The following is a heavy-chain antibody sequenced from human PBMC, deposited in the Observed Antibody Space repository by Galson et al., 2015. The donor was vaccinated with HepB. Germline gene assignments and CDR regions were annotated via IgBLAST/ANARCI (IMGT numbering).Heavy chain of an antibody. Sequence: SVKVSCKASGYTFSDYFFYWVRQAPGQGLEWMGYINPNSGATNYAQNFQGRVTMTRDTSISTAYMELARVRSDDTAIYYCAKSRSPTETTSITLFGAVTLDYWGHGTLVTVSS. J-gene: IGHJ4*01. CDR2: INPNSGAT. V-gene: IGHV1-2*02. CDR3: AKSRSPTETTSITLFGAVTLDY. CDR1: GYTFSDYF. D-gene: IGHD3-3*01.